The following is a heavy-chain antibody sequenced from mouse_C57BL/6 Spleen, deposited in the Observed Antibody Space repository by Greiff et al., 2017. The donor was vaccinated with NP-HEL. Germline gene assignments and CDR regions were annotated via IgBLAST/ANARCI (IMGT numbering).Heavy chain of an antibody. CDR3: AREGNDYDGTFAY. CDR2: IYPGDGDT. D-gene: IGHD2-4*01. J-gene: IGHJ3*01. Sequence: VQLQQSGAELVKPGASVKISCKASGYAFSSYWMNWVKQRPGKGLEWIGQIYPGDGDTNYNGKFKGKATLTADKSSSTAYMQLSSLTSEDSAVYFCAREGNDYDGTFAYWGQGTLVTVSA. V-gene: IGHV1-80*01. CDR1: GYAFSSYW.